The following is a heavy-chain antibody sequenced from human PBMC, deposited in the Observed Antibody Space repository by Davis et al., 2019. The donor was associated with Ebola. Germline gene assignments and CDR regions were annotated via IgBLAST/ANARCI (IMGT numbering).Heavy chain of an antibody. D-gene: IGHD2-15*01. CDR2: IIPIFGTA. CDR3: ARERSGLDY. V-gene: IGHV1-69*13. CDR1: GYTFTSYG. J-gene: IGHJ4*02. Sequence: AASVKVSCKASGYTFTSYGISWVRQAPGQGLEWMGGIIPIFGTANYAQKFQGRVTITADESTSTAYMELSSLRAEDTAVYYCARERSGLDYWGQGTLVTVSS.